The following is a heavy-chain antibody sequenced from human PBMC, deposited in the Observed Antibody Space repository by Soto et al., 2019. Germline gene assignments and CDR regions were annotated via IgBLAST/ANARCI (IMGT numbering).Heavy chain of an antibody. Sequence: QVQLVESGGGVVQPGRSLRLSCAASGFTFSSYGMHWVRQAPGKGLEWVAVIWYDGSNKYYADSVKGRFTISRDNSKNTLYLQMNSLRAEDKAVYYCARDKKGYYGSGFYYYYYMDVWGKGTTVTVSS. CDR2: IWYDGSNK. D-gene: IGHD3-10*01. CDR3: ARDKKGYYGSGFYYYYYMDV. J-gene: IGHJ6*03. V-gene: IGHV3-33*01. CDR1: GFTFSSYG.